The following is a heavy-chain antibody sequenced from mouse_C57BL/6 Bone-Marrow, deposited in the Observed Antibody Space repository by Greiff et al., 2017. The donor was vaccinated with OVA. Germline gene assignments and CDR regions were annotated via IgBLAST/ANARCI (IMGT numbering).Heavy chain of an antibody. Sequence: EVQGVESGGDLVKPGGSLKLSCAASGFTFSSYGMSWVRQTPDKRLEWVATISSGGSYTYYPDSVKGRFTISRDNAKNTLYLQMSSLKSEDTAMYYCARYYYGSSVYWYFDVWGTGTTVTVSS. CDR3: ARYYYGSSVYWYFDV. CDR1: GFTFSSYG. V-gene: IGHV5-6*01. J-gene: IGHJ1*03. D-gene: IGHD1-1*01. CDR2: ISSGGSYT.